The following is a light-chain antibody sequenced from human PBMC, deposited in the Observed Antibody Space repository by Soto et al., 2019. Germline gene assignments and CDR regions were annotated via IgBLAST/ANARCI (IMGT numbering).Light chain of an antibody. Sequence: EIVRTQSPATLSVSPGERATLYCRASQSVSSNLAWYQQKPGQAPRLLIYGASTRATGIPARFSGSGSGTEFPLTISSLQSEDFAVYYCQQDNNWPQTFGQGTKVEIK. J-gene: IGKJ1*01. V-gene: IGKV3-15*01. CDR1: QSVSSN. CDR2: GAS. CDR3: QQDNNWPQT.